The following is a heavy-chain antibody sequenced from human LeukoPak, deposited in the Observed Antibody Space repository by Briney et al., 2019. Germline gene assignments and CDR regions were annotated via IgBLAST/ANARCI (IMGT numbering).Heavy chain of an antibody. J-gene: IGHJ4*02. CDR3: VRDLYGIRSEGRYFDY. CDR1: GFTFSDYY. CDR2: ISRSGSAI. Sequence: GGSLRLSCAASGFTFSDYYVNWIRQAPGKGLEWISYISRSGSAIYYADSVKGRFTISRDNANNSLYLQMNGLRAEDTALYYCVRDLYGIRSEGRYFDYWGQGTLVTVSS. V-gene: IGHV3-11*01. D-gene: IGHD3-3*02.